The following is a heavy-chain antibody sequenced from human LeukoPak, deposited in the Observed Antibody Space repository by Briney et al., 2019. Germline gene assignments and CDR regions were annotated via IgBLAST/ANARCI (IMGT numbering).Heavy chain of an antibody. CDR3: ACRTTVTYYYYMDV. CDR2: INHSGST. D-gene: IGHD4-17*01. Sequence: SETLSLTCTVSGGSISSSSYYWGWIRQPPGKGLEWIGEINHSGSTNYNPSLKSRVTISVDTSKNQFSLKLSSVTAADTAVYYCACRTTVTYYYYMDVWGKGTTVTVSS. CDR1: GGSISSSSYY. V-gene: IGHV4-39*07. J-gene: IGHJ6*03.